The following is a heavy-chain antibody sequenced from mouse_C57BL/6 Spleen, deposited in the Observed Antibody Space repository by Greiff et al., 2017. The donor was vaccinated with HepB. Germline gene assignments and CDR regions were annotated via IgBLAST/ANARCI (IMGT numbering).Heavy chain of an antibody. J-gene: IGHJ2*01. D-gene: IGHD2-2*01. CDR3: ARYVGRDGYDKFDY. Sequence: EVHLVESGGGLVQPGGSLSLSCAASGFTFTDYYMSWVRQPPGKALEWLGFIRNKANGYTTEYSASVKGPFTISRDNSQSILYLQMNALRGDDSATYYGARYVGRDGYDKFDYWGQGTTLTVSS. CDR1: GFTFTDYY. CDR2: IRNKANGYTT. V-gene: IGHV7-3*01.